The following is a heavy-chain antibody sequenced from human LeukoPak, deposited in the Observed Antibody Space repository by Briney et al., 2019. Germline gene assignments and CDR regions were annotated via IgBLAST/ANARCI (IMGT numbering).Heavy chain of an antibody. D-gene: IGHD1-26*01. CDR3: ARGGNYWPQWWFDP. V-gene: IGHV4-59*01. J-gene: IGHJ5*02. CDR1: GGSISTYY. Sequence: KPSETLSLTCTVSGGSISTYYWSWIRQPPRKGLEWIGYIYYTGSTSYNPSLKSRVTMSLDASKNQFSLELNSVTPADTAVYYCARGGNYWPQWWFDPWGRGTLVSVSS. CDR2: IYYTGST.